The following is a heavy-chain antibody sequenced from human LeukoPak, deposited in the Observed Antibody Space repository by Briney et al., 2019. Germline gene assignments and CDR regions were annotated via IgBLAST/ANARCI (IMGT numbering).Heavy chain of an antibody. CDR2: IYHSGGT. V-gene: IGHV4-38-2*02. D-gene: IGHD2-21*02. CDR1: GYSISSGYY. Sequence: SETLSLTCTVSGYSISSGYYWGWIRPPPGKGLEWIGIIYHSGGTYYNPSLKRRVTISVDTSKNQFSLKLPSVTPADTAVYYCARHRKTPYCGGDCYEPPFDYWGQGTLVTVSS. CDR3: ARHRKTPYCGGDCYEPPFDY. J-gene: IGHJ4*02.